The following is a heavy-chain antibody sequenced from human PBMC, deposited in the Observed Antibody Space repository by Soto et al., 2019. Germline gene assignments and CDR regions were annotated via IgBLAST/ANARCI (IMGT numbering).Heavy chain of an antibody. CDR3: AREGTAVAGSFDY. J-gene: IGHJ4*02. V-gene: IGHV3-30-3*01. CDR1: GFTFSSYA. CDR2: ISYDGSNK. Sequence: SCAASGFTFSSYAMHWVRQAPGKGLEWVAVISYDGSNKYYADSVKGRFTISRDNSKNTLYLQMNSLRAEDTAVYYCAREGTAVAGSFDYWGQGTLVTVSS. D-gene: IGHD6-19*01.